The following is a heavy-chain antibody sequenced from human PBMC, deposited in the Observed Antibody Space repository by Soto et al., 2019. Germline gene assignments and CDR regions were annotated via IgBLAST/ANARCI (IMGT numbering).Heavy chain of an antibody. CDR3: ARGNHYYDSSGYPPGDFQH. D-gene: IGHD3-22*01. V-gene: IGHV1-18*01. Sequence: ASVKVSCKASGYTFTSYGISWVRQAPGQGLEWMGWISAYNGNTNYVQKLQGRVTMTTDTSTSTAYMELSSLRSEDTAVYYCARGNHYYDSSGYPPGDFQHRGQRTPVTVSS. J-gene: IGHJ1*01. CDR2: ISAYNGNT. CDR1: GYTFTSYG.